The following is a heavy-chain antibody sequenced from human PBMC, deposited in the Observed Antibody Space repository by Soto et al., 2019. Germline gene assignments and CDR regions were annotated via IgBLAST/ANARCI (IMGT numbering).Heavy chain of an antibody. Sequence: DVQLVESGGGLVQPGRSLRLSCAASGFTFDDFAMHWVRQVPGKGLEWVSGLTCNSDTIIYSDSVKGRFNISRDNAQNSLFLQMNSMRPEDTALYYCAKDLRPWIQYYFASWGRGTLVTVSS. CDR3: AKDLRPWIQYYFAS. V-gene: IGHV3-9*01. CDR2: LTCNSDTI. CDR1: GFTFDDFA. D-gene: IGHD5-18*01. J-gene: IGHJ4*02.